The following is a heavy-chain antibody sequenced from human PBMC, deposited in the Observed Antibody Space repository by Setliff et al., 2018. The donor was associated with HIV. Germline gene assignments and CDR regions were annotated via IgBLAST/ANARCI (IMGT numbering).Heavy chain of an antibody. D-gene: IGHD5-12*01. CDR3: ASGGAWQRNALDI. CDR1: GYSFTNHY. CDR2: INPTGGST. Sequence: GASVKVSCKPSGYSFTNHYMHWVRQAPGQGLEWMGVINPTGGSTRNTQKFQGRVAMTRDTSTSTVYMELSSLRSEDTAVYYWASGGAWQRNALDIWGQGKMVTGSS. V-gene: IGHV1-46*01. J-gene: IGHJ3*02.